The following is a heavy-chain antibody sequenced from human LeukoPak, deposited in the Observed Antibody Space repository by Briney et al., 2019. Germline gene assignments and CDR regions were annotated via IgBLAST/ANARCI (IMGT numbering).Heavy chain of an antibody. CDR2: IYYSGST. CDR3: AGNMIVARMDYGMDV. V-gene: IGHV4-59*01. J-gene: IGHJ6*02. CDR1: GGSISSYY. D-gene: IGHD3-22*01. Sequence: SETLSLTCTVSGGSISSYYWSWIRQPPGKGLEWIGYIYYSGSTNYNPSLKSRVTISVDTSKNQFSLKLSSVTAADTAVYYCAGNMIVARMDYGMDVWGQGTTVTVSS.